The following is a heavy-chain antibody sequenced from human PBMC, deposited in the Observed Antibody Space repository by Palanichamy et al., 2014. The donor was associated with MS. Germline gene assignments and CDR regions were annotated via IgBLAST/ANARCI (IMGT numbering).Heavy chain of an antibody. D-gene: IGHD4-23*01. J-gene: IGHJ5*02. CDR2: IYAGDSDT. Sequence: EVQLVQSGAEVKKPGESLRISCKGSGYTFTNYWIGWVRQMPGKGLEWMGIIYAGDSDTRYSPSFQGQVTISADKSISTAYLQWSSLKASDTAIYYCARRRSNSGLDNRFDPWGQGTLVTVSS. V-gene: IGHV5-51*01. CDR1: GYTFTNYW. CDR3: ARRRSNSGLDNRFDP.